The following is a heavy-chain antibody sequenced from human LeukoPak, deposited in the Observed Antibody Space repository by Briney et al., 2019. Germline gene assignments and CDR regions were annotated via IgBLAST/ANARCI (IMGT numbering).Heavy chain of an antibody. J-gene: IGHJ6*02. D-gene: IGHD3-9*01. V-gene: IGHV3-64*01. Sequence: PGGSLRLSCAASGFTFSSYGMHWVRQAPGKGLEYVSAISSNGGSTYYANSVKGRFTISRDNSKNTLYLQMGSLRAEDMAVYYCARVGQYYDILTGYSVGYYYGMDVWGQGTTVTVS. CDR1: GFTFSSYG. CDR2: ISSNGGST. CDR3: ARVGQYYDILTGYSVGYYYGMDV.